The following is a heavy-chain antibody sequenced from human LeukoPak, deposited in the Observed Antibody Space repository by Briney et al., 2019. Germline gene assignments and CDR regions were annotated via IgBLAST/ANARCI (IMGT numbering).Heavy chain of an antibody. CDR3: ARDGWSYDLS. CDR1: GFTFSSHW. Sequence: GGSLRLSCAASGFTFSSHWMSWVRQAPGKGLEWVANIKQDGSVIYHVDSVKGRFTISRDNAKNSLYLQMNSLRAEDTAVYYCARDGWSYDLSWGQGTLVTVSS. J-gene: IGHJ5*02. V-gene: IGHV3-7*01. D-gene: IGHD3-10*01. CDR2: IKQDGSVI.